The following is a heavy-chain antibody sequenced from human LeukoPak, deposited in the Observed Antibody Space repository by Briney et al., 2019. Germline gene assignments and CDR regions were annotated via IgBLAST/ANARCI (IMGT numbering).Heavy chain of an antibody. V-gene: IGHV3-30-3*01. CDR2: ISYDGSNK. CDR1: GFTFSSYA. D-gene: IGHD6-19*01. Sequence: PGGSLRLSCAASGFTFSSYAMHWVRQAPGKGLEWVAVISYDGSNKYYADSVKGRFTISRDNSKNTLYLQMNSLRAEDTAVYYCAKEPGYSSGWLLDYWGQGTLVTVSS. J-gene: IGHJ4*02. CDR3: AKEPGYSSGWLLDY.